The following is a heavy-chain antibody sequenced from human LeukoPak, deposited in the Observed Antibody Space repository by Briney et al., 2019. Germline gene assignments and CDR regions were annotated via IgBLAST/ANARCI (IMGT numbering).Heavy chain of an antibody. Sequence: GGSLRLSCAASGFTFSSYWMHWVRRAPGKGLVWVSRINSDGSSTSYADSVKGRFTISRDNAKNTLYLQMNSLRAEDTAVYYCARDLRGWYGNDAFDIWGQGTMVTVSS. J-gene: IGHJ3*02. D-gene: IGHD6-19*01. V-gene: IGHV3-74*01. CDR2: INSDGSST. CDR1: GFTFSSYW. CDR3: ARDLRGWYGNDAFDI.